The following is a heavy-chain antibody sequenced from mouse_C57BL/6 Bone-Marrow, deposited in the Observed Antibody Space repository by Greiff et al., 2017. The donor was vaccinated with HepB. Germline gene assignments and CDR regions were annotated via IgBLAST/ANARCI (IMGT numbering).Heavy chain of an antibody. CDR2: INPSTGGT. CDR1: GYSFTGYY. J-gene: IGHJ4*01. CDR3: ARCPYAMDY. V-gene: IGHV1-42*01. Sequence: EVQLQQSGPELVKPGASVKISCKASGYSFTGYYMNWVKQSPEKSLEWIGEINPSTGGTTYNQKFKAKATLTVDKSSSTAYMQLKSLTSEDSAVYYCARCPYAMDYWGQGTSVTVSS.